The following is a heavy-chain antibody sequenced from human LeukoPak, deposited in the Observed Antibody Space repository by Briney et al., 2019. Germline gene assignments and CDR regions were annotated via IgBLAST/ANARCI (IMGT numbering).Heavy chain of an antibody. CDR1: GGSISSSSYY. Sequence: SETLSLTCTVSGGSISSSSYYWGWIRQPPAKGLQWIGSIYYSGSTYYNPSLKSRATISVDTSKNQFSLKLSSVTAADTAVYYCARTKRHYYDSSGYYFPYYFDYWGQGTLVTVSS. J-gene: IGHJ4*02. D-gene: IGHD3-22*01. CDR3: ARTKRHYYDSSGYYFPYYFDY. CDR2: IYYSGST. V-gene: IGHV4-39*01.